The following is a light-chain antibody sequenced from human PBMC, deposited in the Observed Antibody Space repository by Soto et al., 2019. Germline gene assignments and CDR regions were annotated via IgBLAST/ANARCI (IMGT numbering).Light chain of an antibody. CDR3: QQRTNWPWT. Sequence: IVLTQTPATRSLSPGERATLSCRASQTVSSFLAWYQQKPGQAPRLLIYDSSNRAPGIPARFSVSGSGTDFTLTISSLEPEDFAVYYCQQRTNWPWTFGQGTKVEIK. CDR2: DSS. V-gene: IGKV3-11*01. J-gene: IGKJ1*01. CDR1: QTVSSF.